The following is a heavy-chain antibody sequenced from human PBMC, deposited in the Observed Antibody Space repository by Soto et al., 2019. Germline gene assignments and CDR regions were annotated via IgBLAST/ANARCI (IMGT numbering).Heavy chain of an antibody. J-gene: IGHJ6*02. D-gene: IGHD3-10*01. V-gene: IGHV1-69*01. Sequence: QVQLVQSGAEVKKPGSSVKVSCKASGGTFSSYAISWVRQAPGQGLEWMGGIIPIFGTANYAQKFQGRDTITADESTSTAYMELSSLRSEDTAVYYCARGITMVRGVINYYYYGMDVWGQGTTVTVSS. CDR3: ARGITMVRGVINYYYYGMDV. CDR1: GGTFSSYA. CDR2: IIPIFGTA.